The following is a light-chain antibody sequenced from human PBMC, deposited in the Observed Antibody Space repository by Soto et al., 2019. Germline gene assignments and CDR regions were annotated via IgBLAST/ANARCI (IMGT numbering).Light chain of an antibody. CDR1: QLINSY. CDR3: QQTYSPLRT. V-gene: IGKV1-39*01. Sequence: DIQLTQSPSSLSASLGDRVTISCRASQLINSYLNWYQQKPGIAPRLLIYTASNLQSGVPSRFSGTRSGTDFTLIISDLQAEDFATYYCQQTYSPLRTFGQGTRVEIK. CDR2: TAS. J-gene: IGKJ1*01.